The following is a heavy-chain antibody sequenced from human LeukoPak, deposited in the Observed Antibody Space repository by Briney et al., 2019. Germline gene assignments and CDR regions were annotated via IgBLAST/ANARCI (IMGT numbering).Heavy chain of an antibody. CDR3: ARQAGFGPSAS. CDR1: GGSFSGYY. V-gene: IGHV4-34*01. D-gene: IGHD3/OR15-3a*01. CDR2: INHSGST. Sequence: PSETLSLTCAVYGGSFSGYYWSWIRQPPGKGLEWIGEINHSGSTNYNPSLKSRVTISVDTSKNQFSLKLSSVTAADTAVYYCARQAGFGPSASWGQGILVTVSS. J-gene: IGHJ3*01.